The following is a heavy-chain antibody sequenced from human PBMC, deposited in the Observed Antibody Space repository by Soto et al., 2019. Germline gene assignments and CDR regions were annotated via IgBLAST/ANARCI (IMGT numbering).Heavy chain of an antibody. Sequence: PSETLSLTCAVSGGSISSSNWWSWVRQPPGKGLEWIGEIYHSGSTNYNPSLKSRVTMSVDTSRNLFSLKLSSVTAADTAVYFCTRSHYFDYWGQGALVTGSS. CDR2: IYHSGST. CDR1: GGSISSSNW. CDR3: TRSHYFDY. J-gene: IGHJ4*02. V-gene: IGHV4-4*02.